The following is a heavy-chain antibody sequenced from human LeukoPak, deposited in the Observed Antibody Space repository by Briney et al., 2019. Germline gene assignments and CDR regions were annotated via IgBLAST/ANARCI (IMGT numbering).Heavy chain of an antibody. CDR2: INPNSGGT. CDR3: ARGPDISLWFGEAAFDY. CDR1: GYTFTGYY. J-gene: IGHJ4*02. V-gene: IGHV1-2*02. Sequence: ASVKVSCKASGYTFTGYYMHWVRQAPGQGLEWMGWINPNSGGTNYAQKFQGRVTMTRDTSISPAYMELSRLRSDDTAVYYCARGPDISLWFGEAAFDYWGQGTLVTVSS. D-gene: IGHD3-10*01.